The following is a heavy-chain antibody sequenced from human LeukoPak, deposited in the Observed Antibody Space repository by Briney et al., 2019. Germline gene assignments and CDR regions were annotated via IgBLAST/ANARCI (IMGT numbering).Heavy chain of an antibody. J-gene: IGHJ4*02. V-gene: IGHV1-18*01. Sequence: VASVKVSCKISGYSFNRYGLIWVRQAPGQGLEWVGWISVTNGNRKYAEKLQGRVTMTTDTSTSTAYMELWNLRSDDTAKYYCARAGRGTYYYFDVWGQGTLVTVSS. D-gene: IGHD1-26*01. CDR3: ARAGRGTYYYFDV. CDR2: ISVTNGNR. CDR1: GYSFNRYG.